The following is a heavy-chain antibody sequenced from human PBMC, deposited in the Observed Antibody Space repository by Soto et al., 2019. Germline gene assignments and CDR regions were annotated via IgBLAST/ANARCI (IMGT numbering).Heavy chain of an antibody. D-gene: IGHD3-10*01. V-gene: IGHV3-11*04. Sequence: GGSLRLSCAASGFTFSDYYMSWIRQAPGKGLEWVSYISSSGSTIYYADSVKGRFTISRDNAKNSLYLQMNSLRAEDAAVYYCARVYYGSGSHYNYFDYWGQGTLVTVSS. CDR3: ARVYYGSGSHYNYFDY. CDR1: GFTFSDYY. J-gene: IGHJ4*02. CDR2: ISSSGSTI.